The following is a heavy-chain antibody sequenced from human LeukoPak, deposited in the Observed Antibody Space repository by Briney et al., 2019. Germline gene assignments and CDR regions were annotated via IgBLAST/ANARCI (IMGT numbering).Heavy chain of an antibody. CDR3: ARAPTWSSTSYNYYYMDV. Sequence: ASVKVSCKASGYTFTDYYIHWVRQAPGQGLEWMGWINPNSGNTGYAQKFQGRVTMTKNTSISTAYMELSSLRSEDTALYYCARAPTWSSTSYNYYYMDVWGKGTTVTISS. V-gene: IGHV1-8*02. CDR1: GYTFTDYY. D-gene: IGHD3-3*01. CDR2: INPNSGNT. J-gene: IGHJ6*03.